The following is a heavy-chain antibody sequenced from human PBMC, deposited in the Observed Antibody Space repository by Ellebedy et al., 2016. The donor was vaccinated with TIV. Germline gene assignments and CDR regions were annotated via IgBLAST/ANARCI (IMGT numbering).Heavy chain of an antibody. CDR3: ARSFGCTSCYSAYYYYGMDV. CDR1: GFTFSSYG. D-gene: IGHD2-2*01. CDR2: IWYDGSNK. V-gene: IGHV3-33*01. Sequence: GGSLRLSXAASGFTFSSYGMHWVRQAPGKGLEWVAVIWYDGSNKYYADSVKGRFTISRDNSKNTLYLQMNSLRAEDTAVYYCARSFGCTSCYSAYYYYGMDVWGQGTTVTVSS. J-gene: IGHJ6*02.